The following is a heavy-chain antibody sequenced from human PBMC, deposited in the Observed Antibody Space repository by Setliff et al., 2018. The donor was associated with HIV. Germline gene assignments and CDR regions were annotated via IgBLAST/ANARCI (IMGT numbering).Heavy chain of an antibody. Sequence: GGSLRLSCTVSGFTFDNAWMAWVRQAPGKGLEWVGLIRGKTDGGTTDYASPVKGRFTISRDDSKNTLYLQMNSLKIEDTAVYYCTTDPAVDWGQGTLVTVSS. CDR2: IRGKTDGGTT. CDR1: GFTFDNAW. CDR3: TTDPAVD. J-gene: IGHJ1*01. V-gene: IGHV3-15*01. D-gene: IGHD2-2*01.